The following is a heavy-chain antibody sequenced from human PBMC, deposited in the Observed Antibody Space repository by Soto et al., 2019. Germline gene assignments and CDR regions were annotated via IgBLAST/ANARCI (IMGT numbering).Heavy chain of an antibody. V-gene: IGHV3-7*03. D-gene: IGHD5-18*01. CDR3: AREGACGYSYGLYYYYYGMDV. J-gene: IGHJ6*02. CDR1: GFTFSSYW. CDR2: IKQDGSEK. Sequence: GGSLRLSCAASGFTFSSYWMSWVRQAPGKGLEWVANIKQDGSEKYYVDSVKGRFTISRDNAKNSLYLQMNSLRAEDTAVYYCAREGACGYSYGLYYYYYGMDVWGQGTTVTVSS.